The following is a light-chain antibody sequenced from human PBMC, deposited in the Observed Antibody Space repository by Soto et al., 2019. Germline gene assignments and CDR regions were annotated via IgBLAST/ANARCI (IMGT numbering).Light chain of an antibody. Sequence: IALTQSPGTLSLSPGERATLSCRASQSVSSSYLAWYQQKPGQAPRLLIYGASSRATGIPDRFSGSGSGTDFTLTISRLEPEDFAVYYCQQFGDSHPVFTLGPGTRLEIK. CDR3: QQFGDSHPVFT. CDR1: QSVSSSY. V-gene: IGKV3-20*01. J-gene: IGKJ5*01. CDR2: GAS.